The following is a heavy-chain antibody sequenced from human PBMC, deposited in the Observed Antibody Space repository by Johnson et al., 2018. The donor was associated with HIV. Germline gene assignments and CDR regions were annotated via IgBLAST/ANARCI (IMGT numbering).Heavy chain of an antibody. CDR1: GITVINNL. CDR2: TGSGART. CDR3: ARASLARGGKIRAFDI. D-gene: IGHD4-23*01. V-gene: IGHV3-66*01. J-gene: IGHJ3*02. Sequence: VQLVESGGGVVRPGGSLRLPCVSSGITVINNLLNWVRQAPGKGLDWVSSVTGSGARTYSHYADSVKGRFTISRDNSKNTRYLQMNSLRAEDTAVFYCARASLARGGKIRAFDIWGQGTMVTVSS.